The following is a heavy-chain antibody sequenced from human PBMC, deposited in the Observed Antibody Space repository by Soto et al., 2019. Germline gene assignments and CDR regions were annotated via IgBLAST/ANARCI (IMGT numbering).Heavy chain of an antibody. D-gene: IGHD2-15*01. CDR3: ARGLVYCSGGSCYRYFDY. J-gene: IGHJ4*02. V-gene: IGHV4-34*01. Sequence: SETLSLTCAVYGGSFSGYYWSWIRQPPGKGLEWIGEINHSGSTNYNPSLKSRVIISVDTSKNQFSLKLSSVTAADTAVYYCARGLVYCSGGSCYRYFDYWGQGTLVTVSS. CDR2: INHSGST. CDR1: GGSFSGYY.